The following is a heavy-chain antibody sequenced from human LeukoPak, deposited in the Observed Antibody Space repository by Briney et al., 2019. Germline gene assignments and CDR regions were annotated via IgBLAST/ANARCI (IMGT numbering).Heavy chain of an antibody. CDR1: GFTFSTYA. D-gene: IGHD3-10*01. Sequence: PGGSLRLSCAASGFTFSTYAMSWVRQAAGKGLEWVSLISGSGGGTYYADSVKGRFTISRDNSKNTLYLQLNSLRVEDTAVYYCASGDSSDYWGQGTLVTVSS. J-gene: IGHJ4*02. V-gene: IGHV3-23*01. CDR2: ISGSGGGT. CDR3: ASGDSSDY.